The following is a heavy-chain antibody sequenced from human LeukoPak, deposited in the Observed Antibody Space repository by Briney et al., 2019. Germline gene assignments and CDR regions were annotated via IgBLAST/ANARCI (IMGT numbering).Heavy chain of an antibody. Sequence: GSLRLSCAASGFTLSNYAMSWVRQAPGKGLEWVSTISESGDSTYYADSVKGRFTISRDNSKNTLYLQMNSLRAEDTAVYYCAKHRDGYSYGFLDYWGQGTLVTVSS. CDR3: AKHRDGYSYGFLDY. CDR2: ISESGDST. J-gene: IGHJ4*02. V-gene: IGHV3-23*01. CDR1: GFTLSNYA. D-gene: IGHD5-18*01.